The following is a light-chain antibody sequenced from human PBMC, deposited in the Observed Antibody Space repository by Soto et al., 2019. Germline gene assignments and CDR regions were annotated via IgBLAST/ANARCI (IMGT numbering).Light chain of an antibody. J-gene: IGLJ1*01. CDR1: SSDVGSYIL. CDR2: EGS. CDR3: CSFADSFTYV. Sequence: QSALTQPASVSRSPGQSITISCTGTSSDVGSYILVSWYQQHPGKAPKLMIYEGSKRPSGVSNRFSGSKSGNTASLTISGLQAEEEADYYCCSFADSFTYVFGTGTKLTVL. V-gene: IGLV2-23*01.